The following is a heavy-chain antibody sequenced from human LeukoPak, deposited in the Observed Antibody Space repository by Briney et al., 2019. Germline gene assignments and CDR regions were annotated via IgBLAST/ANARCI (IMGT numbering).Heavy chain of an antibody. CDR1: GFSFSSYW. Sequence: PGGSLRLSCAASGFSFSSYWMSWVRQAPGKGLEWVANIKQDGSEKSFVDSVEGRFTISRDNAKNSVYLQMNSLRAEDTAVYYCAREGLGGSDYWGQGTLVTVSS. D-gene: IGHD3-16*01. CDR3: AREGLGGSDY. V-gene: IGHV3-7*01. CDR2: IKQDGSEK. J-gene: IGHJ4*02.